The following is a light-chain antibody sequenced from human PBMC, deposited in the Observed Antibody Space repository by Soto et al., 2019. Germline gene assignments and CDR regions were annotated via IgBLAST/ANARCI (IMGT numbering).Light chain of an antibody. CDR1: SSNIGSFYD. Sequence: QSVLTQPPSVSGAPGQRVTTPCTGSSSNIGSFYDVHWYQQLPGTVPKLLIYSDNNRPSGVPDRFSGSKSGTAASLAITGLQAEDEADYYCQSYDNSLNHVVFGGGTQLTVL. V-gene: IGLV1-40*01. CDR2: SDN. J-gene: IGLJ2*01. CDR3: QSYDNSLNHVV.